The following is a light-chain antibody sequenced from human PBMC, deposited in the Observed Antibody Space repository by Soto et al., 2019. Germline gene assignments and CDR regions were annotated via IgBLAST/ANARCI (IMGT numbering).Light chain of an antibody. CDR1: QGVNTW. CDR3: QQANSVPLT. J-gene: IGKJ4*01. CDR2: EAS. Sequence: DIQMTQSPSYVSASVGDRVTITCRASQGVNTWLAWYQKKPGKAPELLVYEASSLHSGVPSRFSGSGSGTNFTLTISSLQPEDLATYYCQQANSVPLTFGGRTQV. V-gene: IGKV1-12*01.